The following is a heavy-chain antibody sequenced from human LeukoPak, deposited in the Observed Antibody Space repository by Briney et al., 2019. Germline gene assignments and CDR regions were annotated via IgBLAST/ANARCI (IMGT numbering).Heavy chain of an antibody. V-gene: IGHV3-7*01. CDR3: ATTVAGYPDDYFDY. J-gene: IGHJ4*02. D-gene: IGHD6-19*01. CDR2: TNQDGSKN. CDR1: EFTFSNYW. Sequence: GGSLRLSCAASEFTFSNYWMSWVRQAPGKGLERVAHTNQDGSKNYYVDSMKGRLTISRDNAKNSLYLQMNSLRAEDTAVYYCATTVAGYPDDYFDYWGQGTLVTVSS.